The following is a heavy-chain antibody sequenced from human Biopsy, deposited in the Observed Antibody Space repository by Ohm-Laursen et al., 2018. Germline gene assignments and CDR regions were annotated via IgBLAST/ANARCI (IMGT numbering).Heavy chain of an antibody. V-gene: IGHV4-39*01. CDR1: GGSISSETNY. CDR2: IFYGGIT. Sequence: GTLSLTCTVSGGSISSETNYWGWIRQPPGKGLEWIRSIFYGGITYYNPSLKSRVTISVDTSKNQFSLNLSSVTGADTAVYYCARHPTGFWFDPWGQGTLVTVSS. CDR3: ARHPTGFWFDP. J-gene: IGHJ5*02.